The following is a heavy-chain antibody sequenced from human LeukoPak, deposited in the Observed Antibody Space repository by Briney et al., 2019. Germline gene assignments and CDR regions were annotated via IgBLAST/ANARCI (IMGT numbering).Heavy chain of an antibody. CDR3: ARVGWGNAAAHPNWLDP. CDR1: GGSVSTSDYY. Sequence: KPSETLSLTCTVSGGSVSTSDYYWGWIRQTPGKGLEWIGDIFHNGKTNYNPSLKGRVTISIDTSNNQFSLRLPSVTAADTAVYYCARVGWGNAAAHPNWLDPWGQGILVTVSS. D-gene: IGHD6-6*01. V-gene: IGHV4-39*07. J-gene: IGHJ5*02. CDR2: IFHNGKT.